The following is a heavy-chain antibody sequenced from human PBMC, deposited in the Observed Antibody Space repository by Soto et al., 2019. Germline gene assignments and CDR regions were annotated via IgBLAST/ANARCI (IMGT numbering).Heavy chain of an antibody. CDR1: GGSISSSNYY. V-gene: IGHV4-39*01. D-gene: IGHD3-10*02. CDR2: IYYSGTT. Sequence: SETLSLTCTVSGGSISSSNYYWGWIRQPPGKGLEWIGSIYYSGTTYYNPSLKSRVTIPVDTSKNQFSLKLNSVTAADTAVYYCTRHVRVRWQFDYWGQGTPGTVSS. J-gene: IGHJ4*02. CDR3: TRHVRVRWQFDY.